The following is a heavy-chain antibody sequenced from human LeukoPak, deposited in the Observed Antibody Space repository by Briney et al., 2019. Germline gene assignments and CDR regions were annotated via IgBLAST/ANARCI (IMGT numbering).Heavy chain of an antibody. CDR2: IYYSGST. Sequence: PSQTLSLTCTVSGGSISSGGYYWSWIRQHPGKGLEWIGYIYYSGSTYYNPSLKSRVSISVDTPKNQFSLNLSSVTAADTAVYYCARVGRFWHEIDYWGQGTLVTVSS. J-gene: IGHJ4*02. CDR3: ARVGRFWHEIDY. CDR1: GGSISSGGYY. V-gene: IGHV4-31*03. D-gene: IGHD2/OR15-2a*01.